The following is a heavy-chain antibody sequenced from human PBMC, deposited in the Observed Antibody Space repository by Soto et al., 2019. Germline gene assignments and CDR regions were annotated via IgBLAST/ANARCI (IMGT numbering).Heavy chain of an antibody. CDR3: ARVLGNGADYYDSSGYYGPIH. D-gene: IGHD3-22*01. Sequence: PSETLSLTCTVSGGSISSGGYYWSWIRQHPGKGLEWIGYIYYSGSTYYNPSLKSRVTISVDTSKNQFSLKLSSVTAADTAVYYCARVLGNGADYYDSSGYYGPIHWGQGTLVTVS. J-gene: IGHJ4*02. CDR1: GGSISSGGYY. V-gene: IGHV4-31*03. CDR2: IYYSGST.